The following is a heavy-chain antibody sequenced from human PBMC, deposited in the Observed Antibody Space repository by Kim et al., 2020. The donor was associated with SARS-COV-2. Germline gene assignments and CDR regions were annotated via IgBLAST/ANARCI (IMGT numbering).Heavy chain of an antibody. CDR1: GFTFSSYW. CDR2: IKQDGSEK. J-gene: IGHJ4*02. D-gene: IGHD2-2*01. CDR3: ARLGCSSTSCSDY. V-gene: IGHV3-7*03. Sequence: GGSLRLSCAASGFTFSSYWMSWVRQAPGKGLEWVANIKQDGSEKYYVDSVKGRFTISRDNAKNSLYLQMNSLRAEDTAVYYCARLGCSSTSCSDYWGQGTLVTVSS.